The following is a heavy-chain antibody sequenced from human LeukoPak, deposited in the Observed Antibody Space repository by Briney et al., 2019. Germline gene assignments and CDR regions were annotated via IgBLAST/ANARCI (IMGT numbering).Heavy chain of an antibody. CDR3: ARGGYYGSGNDFRFDP. J-gene: IGHJ5*02. Sequence: PSETLSLTCTVSGGSISSSSYYWGWIRQPPGNGLECIGYIHYTGSTNYNPSLKSRVTISVETSKNQFSLKLKSVTAADTAVYYCARGGYYGSGNDFRFDPWGQGTLVTVSS. D-gene: IGHD3-10*01. CDR1: GGSISSSSYY. CDR2: IHYTGST. V-gene: IGHV4-61*05.